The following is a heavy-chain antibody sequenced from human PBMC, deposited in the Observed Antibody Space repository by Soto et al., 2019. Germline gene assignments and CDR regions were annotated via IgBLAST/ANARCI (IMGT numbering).Heavy chain of an antibody. CDR3: TTLRKYQPDY. V-gene: IGHV3-15*01. CDR2: IKSNTDGGTT. J-gene: IGHJ4*02. CDR1: GFTFSTAW. D-gene: IGHD2-2*01. Sequence: EVQLVESGGGLVKPGGSLRLSCAASGFTFSTAWMSWVRQAPGKGLEWVGRIKSNTDGGTTDYAAPVKGRFTISRDDSENTLYLQMNSLKIEDTAVYYCTTLRKYQPDYWGQGTLVTVSS.